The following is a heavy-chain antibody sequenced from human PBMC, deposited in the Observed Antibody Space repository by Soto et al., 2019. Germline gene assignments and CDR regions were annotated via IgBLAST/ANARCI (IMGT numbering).Heavy chain of an antibody. Sequence: GGSLRLSCAASGFTFSSYWMSWVRQAPGKGLEWAANIKQDGSEKYYADSVKGRFTISRDNSKSTLYLQMNSLRAEDTALYYCAKGRSYYYYYGVDVWGQGTTVTVS. CDR3: AKGRSYYYYYGVDV. CDR1: GFTFSSYW. V-gene: IGHV3-7*03. CDR2: IKQDGSEK. J-gene: IGHJ6*02.